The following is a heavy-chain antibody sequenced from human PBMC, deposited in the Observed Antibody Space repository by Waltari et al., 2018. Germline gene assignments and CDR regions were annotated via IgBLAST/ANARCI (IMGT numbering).Heavy chain of an antibody. CDR2: IYYSGST. J-gene: IGHJ4*02. Sequence: QVQLQESGPGLVKPSQTLSLTCTVSGGSISSGDYYWSWIRQPPGKGLEWIGYIYYSGSTYYTPSLKSRVTISVDTSKNQFSLKLSSVTAADTAVYYCARDLPTPTSIAAAGTGLDYWGQGTLVTVSS. D-gene: IGHD6-13*01. CDR3: ARDLPTPTSIAAAGTGLDY. CDR1: GGSISSGDYY. V-gene: IGHV4-30-4*08.